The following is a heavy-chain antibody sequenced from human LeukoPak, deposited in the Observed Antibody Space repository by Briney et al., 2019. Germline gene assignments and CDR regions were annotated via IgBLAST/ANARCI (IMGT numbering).Heavy chain of an antibody. CDR1: GGTFSSYA. Sequence: SVKVSCKASGGTFSSYAISWVRQAPGQGLEWMGRIMPILGIANYAQKFQGRVTITADKSTSTAYMELSSLRSEDTAVYYCARDQEGEVDYWGQGTLVTVSS. CDR2: IMPILGIA. D-gene: IGHD3-10*01. CDR3: ARDQEGEVDY. V-gene: IGHV1-69*04. J-gene: IGHJ4*02.